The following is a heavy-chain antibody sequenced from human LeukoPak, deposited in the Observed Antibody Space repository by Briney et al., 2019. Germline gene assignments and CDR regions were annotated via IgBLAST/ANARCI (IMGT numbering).Heavy chain of an antibody. CDR1: AFTFNNYA. D-gene: IGHD6-13*01. Sequence: PGGSLRLSCAASAFTFNNYAMHRVRQAPGKGLEWMAVISYDGTSEFYADSVKGRFTISRDNSKNTLYLQMNSVGAEDTAVYYCARGLIAAAGTLAEYFQHWGQGTLVTVSS. V-gene: IGHV3-30-3*01. CDR2: ISYDGTSE. CDR3: ARGLIAAAGTLAEYFQH. J-gene: IGHJ1*01.